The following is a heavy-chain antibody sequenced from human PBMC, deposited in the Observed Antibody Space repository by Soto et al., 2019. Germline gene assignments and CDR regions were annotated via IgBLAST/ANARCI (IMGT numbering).Heavy chain of an antibody. J-gene: IGHJ4*02. V-gene: IGHV3-30-3*01. CDR2: ITYDGSNQ. Sequence: GGSLRLSCAASGFIFSSYTMHWVRQSPGKGLEWVGVITYDGSNQYYADSVKGRFTISRDNSRNMLFLQMNSLRPDDTAVYYCARAPSGSYPEFDYWGQGTLVTVSS. CDR3: ARAPSGSYPEFDY. CDR1: GFIFSSYT. D-gene: IGHD1-26*01.